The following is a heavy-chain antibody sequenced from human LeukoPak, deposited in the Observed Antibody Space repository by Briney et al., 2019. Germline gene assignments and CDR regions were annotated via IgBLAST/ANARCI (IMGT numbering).Heavy chain of an antibody. D-gene: IGHD2-2*01. CDR3: AKHLCSTTNCYRDFHH. CDR2: IGSGGGGI. J-gene: IGHJ1*01. CDR1: GFTFSNYA. V-gene: IGHV3-23*01. Sequence: GGSLRLSCAASGFTFSNYAMSWVRQAPGKGLEWVSSIGSGGGGIQYADSVQGRFTISRDNSKNTLYLQMNSLRAEDMAVYYCAKHLCSTTNCYRDFHHWGQGTLVTVSS.